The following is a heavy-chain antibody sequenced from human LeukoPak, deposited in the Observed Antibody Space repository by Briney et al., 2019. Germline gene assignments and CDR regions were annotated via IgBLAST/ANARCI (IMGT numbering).Heavy chain of an antibody. CDR2: IAVASGNT. Sequence: GTSVKVSCKASGFPFTSSSMQWVRQARGQRLEWIGWIAVASGNTNYAQKFQGRVTITRDMSTSTAHMELSSLRSEDTAVYYCAAVFGSGYYYYFDYWGQGTLVTVSS. CDR1: GFPFTSSS. V-gene: IGHV1-58*02. D-gene: IGHD3-22*01. CDR3: AAVFGSGYYYYFDY. J-gene: IGHJ4*02.